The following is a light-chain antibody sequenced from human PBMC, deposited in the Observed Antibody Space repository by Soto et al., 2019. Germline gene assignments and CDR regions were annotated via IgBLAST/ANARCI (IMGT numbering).Light chain of an antibody. CDR1: QSVSSSY. CDR2: GAS. V-gene: IGKV3-20*01. Sequence: MVLTQSPGTLSFSPGERATLSSSASQSVSSSYLAWYQQKPGQAPRLLIYGASSRATGIPDRFSGSGSGTDFTLTISRLEPEDFAVYYCQQYGSSGYTFGQGTRLEIK. J-gene: IGKJ5*01. CDR3: QQYGSSGYT.